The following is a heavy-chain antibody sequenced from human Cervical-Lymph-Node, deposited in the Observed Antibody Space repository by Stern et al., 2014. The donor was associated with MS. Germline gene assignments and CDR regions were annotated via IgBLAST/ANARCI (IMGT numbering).Heavy chain of an antibody. CDR2: INPSGAT. V-gene: IGHV1-46*02. J-gene: IGHJ6*02. CDR1: EYTHNNYL. D-gene: IGHD2-15*01. Sequence: QVQLVQSGSEVKKPGASVKVSCKDSEYTHNNYLIHWVRQAPGQRPDWMGVINPSGATNYAQKVQDRVTMTTDASTSTFYMELSRLRSEDTAVYYCAVRYCSGGRCYSVPDVWGQGTTVIVSS. CDR3: AVRYCSGGRCYSVPDV.